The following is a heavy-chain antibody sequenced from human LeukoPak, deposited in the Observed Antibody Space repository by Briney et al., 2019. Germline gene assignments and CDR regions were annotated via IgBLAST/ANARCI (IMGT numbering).Heavy chain of an antibody. CDR3: AKEGGGYSSSPTCHCLDY. CDR1: GFTFSTYG. D-gene: IGHD2-2*01. Sequence: PGGSLRLSCAASGFTFSTYGMRWVRQAPGKGLEWVAVITYDGSNKYYADSVRGRFTISRDNSNNALSLQMNSLRAEDTAVYYCAKEGGGYSSSPTCHCLDYWGQGTPVTVSS. CDR2: ITYDGSNK. J-gene: IGHJ4*02. V-gene: IGHV3-30*18.